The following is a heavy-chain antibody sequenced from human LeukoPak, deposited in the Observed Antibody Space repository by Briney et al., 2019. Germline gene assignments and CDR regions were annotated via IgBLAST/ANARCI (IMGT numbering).Heavy chain of an antibody. J-gene: IGHJ4*02. D-gene: IGHD6-19*01. CDR3: AKADSSGWLTTLDY. Sequence: GGSLRLSCAASGFAFSSYAMSWVRQSPGKGLEWVSAISISGANTYHADSVKGRFTISRDNSKNTLYLHMNSLRSEDTAVYYCAKADSSGWLTTLDYWGQGTLVTVSS. CDR2: ISISGANT. V-gene: IGHV3-23*01. CDR1: GFAFSSYA.